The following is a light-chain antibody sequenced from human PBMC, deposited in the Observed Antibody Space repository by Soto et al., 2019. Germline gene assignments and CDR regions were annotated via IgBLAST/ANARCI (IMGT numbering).Light chain of an antibody. J-gene: IGKJ1*01. Sequence: DIQMAQSPSTLSASVGDRVTVTCRASQSISNWLAWYQQKPGKAPKLLIYDASSLESGVPSRFSGSGSATEFTLTISRLQPDDFATYYCQQYNSYRTFGQGTKVDIK. CDR1: QSISNW. V-gene: IGKV1-5*01. CDR2: DAS. CDR3: QQYNSYRT.